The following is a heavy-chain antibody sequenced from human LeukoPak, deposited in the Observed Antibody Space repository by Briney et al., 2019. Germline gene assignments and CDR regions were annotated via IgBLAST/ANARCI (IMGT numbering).Heavy chain of an antibody. CDR1: GFTFSDYA. J-gene: IGHJ4*02. CDR2: ISGDSSGT. Sequence: PGGSLRLSCAASGFTFSDYAMTLVRQAPGQGLEWVSVISGDSSGTYYADSVKGRFTISRDNLRSTVFLQMNSLRVDDTAIYYCAKDVQHPGIVWGQGTLVTVSS. D-gene: IGHD2-15*01. V-gene: IGHV3-23*01. CDR3: AKDVQHPGIV.